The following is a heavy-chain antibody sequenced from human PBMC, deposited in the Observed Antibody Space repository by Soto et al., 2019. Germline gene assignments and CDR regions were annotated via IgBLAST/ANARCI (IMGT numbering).Heavy chain of an antibody. Sequence: EVQLLESGGALAQPGGSLRLSCAASGSIFSAFCMNWVRQAPGKGLEWVSAISRSGDITYYADSVKGRFTISRDNSKNTLYLEMNSLTGDDTAVYYCAKGGFWVHYGMDVWGQGTTVIVSS. CDR3: AKGGFWVHYGMDV. CDR1: GSIFSAFC. D-gene: IGHD2-15*01. J-gene: IGHJ6*02. CDR2: ISRSGDIT. V-gene: IGHV3-23*01.